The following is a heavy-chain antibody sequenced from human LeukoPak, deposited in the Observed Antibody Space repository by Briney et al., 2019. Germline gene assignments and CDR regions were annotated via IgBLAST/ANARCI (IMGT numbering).Heavy chain of an antibody. J-gene: IGHJ4*02. CDR3: ATGRGYYFHY. V-gene: IGHV1-24*01. CDR2: FDPEDGET. CDR1: GYTLSESS. Sequence: ASVKVSCKVSGYTLSESSMHWVRQVPGKGLEWMGGFDPEDGETVYAETFQARVTMTEDTSTDTAHMELSNVTSGDTAIYYCATGRGYYFHYWGQGTLVIVSS.